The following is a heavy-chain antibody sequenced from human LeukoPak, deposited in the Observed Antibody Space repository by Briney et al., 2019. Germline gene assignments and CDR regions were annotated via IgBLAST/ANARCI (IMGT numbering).Heavy chain of an antibody. CDR2: ISYSGGTT. Sequence: GGSLRLSCASSGFTFTSYAVSWVRQAPGKGLEWVSTISYSGGTTYHTDFVKGRFTISRDISKNTVYLQMNSLKAEDTAVYYCAKDGVVRGLGPYYFDSWGLGSLVTVSS. CDR3: AKDGVVRGLGPYYFDS. D-gene: IGHD3-10*01. V-gene: IGHV3-23*01. CDR1: GFTFTSYA. J-gene: IGHJ4*02.